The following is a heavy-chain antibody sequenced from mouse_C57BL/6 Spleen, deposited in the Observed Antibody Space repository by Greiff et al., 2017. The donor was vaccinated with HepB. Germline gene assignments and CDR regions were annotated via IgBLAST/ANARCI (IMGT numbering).Heavy chain of an antibody. Sequence: QVQLQQSGAELVRPGASVKLSCKASGYTFTDYYINWVKQRPGQGLEWIARIYPGSGNTYYNEKFKGKATLTAEKSSSTAYMQLSSLTSEDSAVYFCARLGRGNYFDYWGQGTTLTVSS. D-gene: IGHD4-1*01. CDR2: IYPGSGNT. CDR1: GYTFTDYY. J-gene: IGHJ2*01. CDR3: ARLGRGNYFDY. V-gene: IGHV1-76*01.